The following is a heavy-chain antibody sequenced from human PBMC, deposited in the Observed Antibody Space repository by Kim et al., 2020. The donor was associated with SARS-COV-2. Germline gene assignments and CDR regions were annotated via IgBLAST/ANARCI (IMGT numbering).Heavy chain of an antibody. Sequence: GGSLRLSCAASGFTFDDYAMHWVRQAPGKGLEWVSGISWNSGSIGYADSVKGRFTISRDNAKNSLYLQMNSLRAEDTALYYCAKDTPPASLLFIAAAGTFVRSSFDIWGQGTMVTVSS. CDR3: AKDTPPASLLFIAAAGTFVRSSFDI. J-gene: IGHJ3*02. D-gene: IGHD6-13*01. V-gene: IGHV3-9*01. CDR2: ISWNSGSI. CDR1: GFTFDDYA.